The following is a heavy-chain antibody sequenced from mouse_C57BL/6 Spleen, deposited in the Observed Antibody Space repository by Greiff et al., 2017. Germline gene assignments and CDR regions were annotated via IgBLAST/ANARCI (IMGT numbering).Heavy chain of an antibody. Sequence: VQLQQSGAELVRPGASVKLSCKASGYTFTDYYINWVKQRPGQGLEWIARIYPGSGNTYYNEKFKGKATLTAEKSSSTAYMQLSSLTSEDSAVYFCASPLGRGDYFDYWGQGTTLTVSS. CDR2: IYPGSGNT. V-gene: IGHV1-76*01. D-gene: IGHD4-1*01. CDR3: ASPLGRGDYFDY. CDR1: GYTFTDYY. J-gene: IGHJ2*01.